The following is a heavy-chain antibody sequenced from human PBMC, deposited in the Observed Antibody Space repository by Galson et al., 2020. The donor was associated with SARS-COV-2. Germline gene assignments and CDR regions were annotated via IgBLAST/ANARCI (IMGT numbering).Heavy chain of an antibody. CDR3: TKDHSSYDF. CDR1: GFIFSSYT. Sequence: GGSLRLSCSASGFIFSSYTMNWVRQAPGKGLEWVSSISSGSSNIYYADSVKGRFTISRDNAKSALYLQMDSLRAEDTAVYYCTKDHSSYDFWGQGILVTVSS. J-gene: IGHJ4*02. V-gene: IGHV3-21*06. CDR2: ISSGSSNI. D-gene: IGHD3-22*01.